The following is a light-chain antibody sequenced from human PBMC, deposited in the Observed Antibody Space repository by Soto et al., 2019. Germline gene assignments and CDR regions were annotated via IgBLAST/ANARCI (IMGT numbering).Light chain of an antibody. V-gene: IGKV1-6*01. Sequence: AILMTQSPSSLSASVGDRVTITCRASQGIRNDLAWYQQKPGKAPKLLIYEASTLQSGVPSRFSGSYSGTEFTLTVSSLQPEDFATYYCLQDHDDSWTFGQGTKVDIK. J-gene: IGKJ1*01. CDR2: EAS. CDR3: LQDHDDSWT. CDR1: QGIRND.